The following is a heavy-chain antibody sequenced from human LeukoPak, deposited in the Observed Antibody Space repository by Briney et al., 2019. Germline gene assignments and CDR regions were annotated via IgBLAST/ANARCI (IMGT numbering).Heavy chain of an antibody. J-gene: IGHJ6*02. CDR1: GGSISSGGYY. D-gene: IGHD3-3*01. V-gene: IGHV4-31*03. CDR3: ARAYYDFWSGWLFYSGMDV. Sequence: PSQTLSLTCTVSGGSISSGGYYWSWIRQHPGKGLEWIGYIYYSGSTYYNPSLKSRVTISVDTSKNQFSLKLSSVTAADTAVYYCARAYYDFWSGWLFYSGMDVWGQGTTVTVSS. CDR2: IYYSGST.